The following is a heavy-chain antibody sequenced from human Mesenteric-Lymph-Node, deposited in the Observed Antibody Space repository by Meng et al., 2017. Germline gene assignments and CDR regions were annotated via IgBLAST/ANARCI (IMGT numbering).Heavy chain of an antibody. D-gene: IGHD5-18*01. CDR3: ARGGDTADFNY. J-gene: IGHJ4*02. CDR1: GGSISSYY. Sequence: SETLSLTCTVSGGSISSYYWSWIRQPPGRGLEWIGEINHSGSTNYNPSLKSRVTISVDTSKNQFSLKLSSVTAADTAVYYCARGGDTADFNYWGQGPL. CDR2: INHSGST. V-gene: IGHV4-34*01.